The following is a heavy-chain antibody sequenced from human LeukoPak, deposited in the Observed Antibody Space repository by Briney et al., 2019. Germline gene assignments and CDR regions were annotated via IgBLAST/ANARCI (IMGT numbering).Heavy chain of an antibody. V-gene: IGHV3-7*01. CDR1: GFTFSSYW. J-gene: IGHJ4*02. CDR3: ARDRQDYVWGSYRYTRSFDY. Sequence: GGSLRLSCAASGFTFSSYWMSWVRQAPGKGLEWVANIKQDGSEKYYVDSVKGRFTISRDNAKNSLYLQMNSLRAEDTGVYYCARDRQDYVWGSYRYTRSFDYWGQGTLVTVSS. CDR2: IKQDGSEK. D-gene: IGHD3-16*02.